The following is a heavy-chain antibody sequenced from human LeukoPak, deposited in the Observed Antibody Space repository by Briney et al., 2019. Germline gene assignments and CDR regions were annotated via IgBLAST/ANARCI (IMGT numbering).Heavy chain of an antibody. CDR2: ISWNSGSI. CDR3: AKDSSPYYYYMDV. CDR1: GFTFSSYS. Sequence: GGSLRLSCAASGFTFSSYSMNWVRQAPGKGLEWVSGISWNSGSIGYADSVKGRFTISRDNAKNSLYLQMNSLRAEDMALYYCAKDSSPYYYYMDVWGKGTTVTVSS. J-gene: IGHJ6*03. V-gene: IGHV3-9*03. D-gene: IGHD6-13*01.